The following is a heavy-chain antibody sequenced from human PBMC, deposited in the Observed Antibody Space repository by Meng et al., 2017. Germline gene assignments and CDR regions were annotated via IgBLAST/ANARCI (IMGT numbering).Heavy chain of an antibody. CDR1: GGSFSGYY. D-gene: IGHD3-9*01. Sequence: VPLRQGGVVVLNPSETPASTCAVYGGSFSGYYCSWIRQPPGKGLEWIGEINHSGSTNYSPSLKSRLTISVDTSKNQFSLKLSSVTAAVTAVYYCARGRYFDWLSYRYYFDYWGQGTLVTVSS. V-gene: IGHV4-34*01. CDR2: INHSGST. CDR3: ARGRYFDWLSYRYYFDY. J-gene: IGHJ4*02.